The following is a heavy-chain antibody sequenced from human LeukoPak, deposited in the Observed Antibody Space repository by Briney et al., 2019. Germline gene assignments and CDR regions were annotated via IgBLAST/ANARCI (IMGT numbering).Heavy chain of an antibody. D-gene: IGHD3-10*01. Sequence: ASVKVSCKASGYTFTSYDINWVRHATGQGLEWMGWMNPNSGNTGYAQKFQGRVTMTRNTSISTAYMELSSLRSEDTAVYYCARGPYGGDWSDPWGQGTLVTVSS. V-gene: IGHV1-8*01. CDR1: GYTFTSYD. CDR2: MNPNSGNT. J-gene: IGHJ5*02. CDR3: ARGPYGGDWSDP.